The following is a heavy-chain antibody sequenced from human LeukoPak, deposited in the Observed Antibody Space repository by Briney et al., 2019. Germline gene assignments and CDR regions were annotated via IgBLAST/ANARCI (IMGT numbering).Heavy chain of an antibody. V-gene: IGHV3-33*08. Sequence: GGSLRLSCAASGFTFSSYWMHWVRQAPGQGLEWVAIIWFDGSNENYADSVKGRFTISRDNSKNTLYLQMNSLSVEDTALYSCTRGAIVGARATRAFDFWGQGTMVTVSS. J-gene: IGHJ3*01. CDR2: IWFDGSNE. CDR1: GFTFSSYW. CDR3: TRGAIVGARATRAFDF. D-gene: IGHD1-26*01.